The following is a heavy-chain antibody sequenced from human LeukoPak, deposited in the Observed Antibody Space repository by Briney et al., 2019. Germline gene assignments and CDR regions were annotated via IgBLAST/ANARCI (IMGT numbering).Heavy chain of an antibody. CDR3: ARDLDQYNGRFGGFGHDF. CDR2: ISAYNGNT. D-gene: IGHD3-10*01. CDR1: GYTFINYG. V-gene: IGHV1-18*01. Sequence: GASVTVSRKASGYTFINYGINWVRQAPGQGLEWMGWISAYNGNTNYAQSLQGRVTMTTDTSTSTVYMEMRSLTSDDTAVYYCARDLDQYNGRFGGFGHDFWGQGTLVTVSS. J-gene: IGHJ4*02.